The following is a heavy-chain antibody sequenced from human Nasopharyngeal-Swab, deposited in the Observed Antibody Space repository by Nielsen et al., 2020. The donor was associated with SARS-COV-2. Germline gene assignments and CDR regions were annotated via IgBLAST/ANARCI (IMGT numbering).Heavy chain of an antibody. CDR3: ARDLRDVSDYGDYVPFDY. V-gene: IGHV3-74*01. D-gene: IGHD4-17*01. CDR2: INSDGSST. Sequence: GESLKISCAASGFTFGSYWMHWVRQAPGKGLVWVSRINSDGSSTSYADSVKGRFTISRDNAKNTLYLQMNSLRAEDTAVYYCARDLRDVSDYGDYVPFDYWGQGTLVTVSS. CDR1: GFTFGSYW. J-gene: IGHJ4*02.